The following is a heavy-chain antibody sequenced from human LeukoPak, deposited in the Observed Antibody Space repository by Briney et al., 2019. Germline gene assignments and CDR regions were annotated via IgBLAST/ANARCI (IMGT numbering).Heavy chain of an antibody. CDR3: AFFGFGELPRGY. J-gene: IGHJ4*02. Sequence: PSETLSLTCTVSGGSISSSSYYWGWIRQPPGKGLEWVGSIYYSGSTYYNPSLKSRVTISVDTSKNQFSLKLSSVTAADTAVYYCAFFGFGELPRGYWGQGTLVTVSS. CDR2: IYYSGST. D-gene: IGHD3-10*01. V-gene: IGHV4-39*01. CDR1: GGSISSSSYY.